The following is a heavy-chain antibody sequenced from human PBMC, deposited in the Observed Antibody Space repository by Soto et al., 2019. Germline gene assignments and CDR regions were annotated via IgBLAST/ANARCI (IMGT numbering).Heavy chain of an antibody. D-gene: IGHD3-16*02. CDR1: GFIFSNYG. V-gene: IGHV3-33*01. Sequence: PGGSLRLSCASSGFIFSNYGMQWVRQAPGKGLEWVAAIWYDASSTNYADSVKGRFTISRDNAKNTLYMQLSSLRAEDTAVYYCARGSGYLDYWGQGALVTVSS. CDR3: ARGSGYLDY. CDR2: IWYDASST. J-gene: IGHJ4*02.